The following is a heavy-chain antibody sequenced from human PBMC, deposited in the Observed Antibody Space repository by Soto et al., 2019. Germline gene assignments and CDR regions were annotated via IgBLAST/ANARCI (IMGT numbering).Heavy chain of an antibody. V-gene: IGHV3-30*18. J-gene: IGHJ3*02. CDR1: GFTLSSSV. CDR2: ISVDGRND. CDR3: AKEGHTSGRCGCFNI. D-gene: IGHD6-19*01. Sequence: LGGSLRLSCEASGFTLSSSVMHWVRQAPGKRLEWLSVISVDGRNDLHAGAVKGRFTISRDISKNMVYLQMNDLRPDDTAMYFCAKEGHTSGRCGCFNIWGQGTMVTVSS.